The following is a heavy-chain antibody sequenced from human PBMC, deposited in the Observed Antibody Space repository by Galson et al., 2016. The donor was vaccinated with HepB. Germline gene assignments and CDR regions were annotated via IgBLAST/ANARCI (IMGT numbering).Heavy chain of an antibody. Sequence: SVKVSCKASGGTFGTHTVGWVRQAPGRGLEWLGGIVPVLGVSTSAQTLQDRVTFGADESTTTVFMTLASLTFEDTAVYYCARVIGGDNWYFDLWGHGTHVIVS. CDR3: ARVIGGDNWYFDL. D-gene: IGHD2-21*01. CDR2: IVPVLGVS. V-gene: IGHV1-69*13. CDR1: GGTFGTHT. J-gene: IGHJ2*01.